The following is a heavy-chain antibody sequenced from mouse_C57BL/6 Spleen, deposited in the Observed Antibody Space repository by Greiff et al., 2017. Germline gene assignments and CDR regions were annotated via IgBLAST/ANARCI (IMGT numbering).Heavy chain of an antibody. Sequence: VKLQESGPELVKPGASVKISCKASGYAFSSSWMNWVKQRPGKGLEWIGRIYPGDGDTNYNGKFKGKATLTADKSSSTAYMQLSSLTSEDSAVYFCARHDGFDYWGQGTTLTVSS. J-gene: IGHJ2*01. CDR1: GYAFSSSW. V-gene: IGHV1-82*01. CDR2: IYPGDGDT. CDR3: ARHDGFDY. D-gene: IGHD2-3*01.